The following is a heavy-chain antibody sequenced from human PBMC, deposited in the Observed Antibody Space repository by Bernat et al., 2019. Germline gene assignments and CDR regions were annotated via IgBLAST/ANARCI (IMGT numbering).Heavy chain of an antibody. J-gene: IGHJ3*02. Sequence: EVQLLESGGGLVQPGGSLRLSCAASGFTFSSYAMSWVRQAPGKGLEWVSAISGSGGSTYYADSVKGRFTISRDNSKNTLYLQMNSLRAEDTAVYYSCFGECYDDFDIWGQGTMVTVSS. D-gene: IGHD3-10*01. V-gene: IGHV3-23*01. CDR3: CFGECYDDFDI. CDR2: ISGSGGST. CDR1: GFTFSSYA.